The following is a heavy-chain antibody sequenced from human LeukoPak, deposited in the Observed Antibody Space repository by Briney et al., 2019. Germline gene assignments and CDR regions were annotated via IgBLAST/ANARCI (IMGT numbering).Heavy chain of an antibody. Sequence: SETLSLTCTVSGGSISRSNYYWAWLRQPPGKGLEWIRSIFYSGSTYYNPSLKSRVTISVDTSKNQFSLELSSVTAADTAVYYCARPKSSGWWPFDYWGQGTLVTVSS. CDR2: IFYSGST. D-gene: IGHD6-19*01. CDR1: GGSISRSNYY. CDR3: ARPKSSGWWPFDY. J-gene: IGHJ4*02. V-gene: IGHV4-39*01.